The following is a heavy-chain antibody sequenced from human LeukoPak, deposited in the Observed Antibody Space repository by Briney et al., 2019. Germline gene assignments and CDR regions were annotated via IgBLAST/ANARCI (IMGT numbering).Heavy chain of an antibody. CDR1: GGSISSYY. CDR2: IYYSGST. Sequence: SETLSLTCTVSGGSISSYYWSWIRQPPGKGLEWIGYIYYSGSTNYNPSLKSRVTISVDTSKNQFSLKLSSVTAADTAVYYCARSPGYSSGWYPKDDAFDIWGQGTMVTVSS. CDR3: ARSPGYSSGWYPKDDAFDI. J-gene: IGHJ3*02. V-gene: IGHV4-59*01. D-gene: IGHD6-19*01.